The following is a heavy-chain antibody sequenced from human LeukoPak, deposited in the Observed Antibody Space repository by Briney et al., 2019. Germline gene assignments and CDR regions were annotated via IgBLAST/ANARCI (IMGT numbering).Heavy chain of an antibody. J-gene: IGHJ5*02. V-gene: IGHV5-51*01. Sequence: GESLKISCTGPTFSFTIYWIGWVRKIPRKGLEWMGIIYPGDSDTRYSPSFQGQVTMSADKTISTAYLQWSSLKASDTAMYYCARHVRMTTVEWFDPWGQGTLVTVYS. CDR1: TFSFTIYW. CDR3: ARHVRMTTVEWFDP. D-gene: IGHD4-11*01. CDR2: IYPGDSDT.